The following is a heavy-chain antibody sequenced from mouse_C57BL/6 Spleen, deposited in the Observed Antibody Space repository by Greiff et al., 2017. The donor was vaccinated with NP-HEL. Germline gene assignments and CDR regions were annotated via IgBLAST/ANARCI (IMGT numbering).Heavy chain of an antibody. D-gene: IGHD2-5*01. Sequence: QVQLKQPGAELVKPGASVKLSCKASGYTFTSYWMHWVKQRPGQGLEWIGMIHPNSGSTNYNEKFKSKATLTVDKSSSTAYMQLSSLTSEDSAVYYGARSHYSNYVGYWYFDVWGTGTTVTVSS. CDR3: ARSHYSNYVGYWYFDV. CDR2: IHPNSGST. J-gene: IGHJ1*03. V-gene: IGHV1-64*01. CDR1: GYTFTSYW.